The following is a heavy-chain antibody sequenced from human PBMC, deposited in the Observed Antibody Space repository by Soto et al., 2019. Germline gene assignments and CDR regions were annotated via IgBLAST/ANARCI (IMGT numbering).Heavy chain of an antibody. CDR3: ARVMTTDYYFDY. D-gene: IGHD4-17*01. CDR1: GYTFTSYG. J-gene: IGHJ4*02. CDR2: ISAYNGNT. Sequence: VSVKVSCKASGYTFTSYGISWVRQAPGQGLEWMGWISAYNGNTNYAQKLQGRVTMTTDTSTSTAYMELRSLRSDDTAVYYCARVMTTDYYFDYWGQGTLVTVSS. V-gene: IGHV1-18*01.